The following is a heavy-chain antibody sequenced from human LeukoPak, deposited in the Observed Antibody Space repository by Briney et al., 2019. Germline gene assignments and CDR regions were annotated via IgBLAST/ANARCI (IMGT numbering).Heavy chain of an antibody. V-gene: IGHV4-34*01. D-gene: IGHD3-10*01. Sequence: SETLSLTCSVSGASITSYYWSWIRQPPGKGLEWIGEINHSGSTNYNPSLKSRVTISVDTSKNQFSLKLSSVTAADTAVYYCARGGWVRGVITRNGLDYWGQGALVTVSS. CDR1: GASITSYY. CDR2: INHSGST. CDR3: ARGGWVRGVITRNGLDY. J-gene: IGHJ4*02.